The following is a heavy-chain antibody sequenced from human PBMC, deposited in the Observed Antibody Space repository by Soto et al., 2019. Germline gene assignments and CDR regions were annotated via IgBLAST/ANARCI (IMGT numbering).Heavy chain of an antibody. CDR2: VSYDGSNK. D-gene: IGHD3-22*01. CDR3: AKGANYYDSNGFYLFNF. Sequence: GGSLRLSCAASGFTFDTCGMHWVRQAPGRGLEWVAIVSYDGSNKQYSESVKGRFTISRDNSNNTLYLQMDSLRPEDTAAYYCAKGANYYDSNGFYLFNFWGQGTPVTVSS. CDR1: GFTFDTCG. J-gene: IGHJ4*02. V-gene: IGHV3-30*18.